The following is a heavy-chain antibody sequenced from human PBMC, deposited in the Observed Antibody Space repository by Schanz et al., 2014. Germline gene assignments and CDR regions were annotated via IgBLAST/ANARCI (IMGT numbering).Heavy chain of an antibody. CDR1: GFTVSSYA. V-gene: IGHV3-30-3*02. D-gene: IGHD5-12*01. Sequence: QVQLLQFGGGVVQPGGSLGLSCVVSGFTVSSYAMHWVRQAPGKGLEWVALISNDGSIKYYADSVEGRFTISRDNSRNTLYLQMNSLRTEDTAVYYCASPSGYSDYGTYFDFWGQGTLVTVSS. CDR3: ASPSGYSDYGTYFDF. CDR2: ISNDGSIK. J-gene: IGHJ4*02.